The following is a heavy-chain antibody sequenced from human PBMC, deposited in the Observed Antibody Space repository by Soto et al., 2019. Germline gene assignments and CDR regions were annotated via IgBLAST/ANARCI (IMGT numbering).Heavy chain of an antibody. CDR2: IIPIFGTA. V-gene: IGHV1-69*05. J-gene: IGHJ4*02. Sequence: SVKVSCKASGGTFSSYAISWVRQAPGQGLEWMGGIIPIFGTANYAQKFQGRVTMTRDTSTSTVYMELSSLRSEDTAVYYCARGRAAGTPYYFDYWGQGTLVTVSS. CDR1: GGTFSSYA. CDR3: ARGRAAGTPYYFDY. D-gene: IGHD6-13*01.